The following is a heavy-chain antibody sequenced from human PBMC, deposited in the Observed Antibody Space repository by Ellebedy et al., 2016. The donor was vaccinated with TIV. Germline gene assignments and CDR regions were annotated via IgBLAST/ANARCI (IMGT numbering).Heavy chain of an antibody. Sequence: PGGSLRLSCAASGFTFSNSDMHWVRQAAGKGLEWVSAIGTIHDTYYPGSVRGRFTISRDNAKDSLYLQMNSLRAEDTAVYYCARDLTIAAAGTNYFDYWGQGTLVTVSS. J-gene: IGHJ4*02. V-gene: IGHV3-13*01. D-gene: IGHD6-13*01. CDR2: IGTIHDT. CDR3: ARDLTIAAAGTNYFDY. CDR1: GFTFSNSD.